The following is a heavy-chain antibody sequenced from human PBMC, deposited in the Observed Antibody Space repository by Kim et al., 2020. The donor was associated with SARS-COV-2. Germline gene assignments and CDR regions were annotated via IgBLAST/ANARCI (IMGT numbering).Heavy chain of an antibody. CDR1: GFTFSSHA. D-gene: IGHD4-17*01. V-gene: IGHV3-23*01. Sequence: GGSLRLSCAASGFTFSSHAMIWVRQAPGRGLEWVSTVSSRGSATYYADSVKGRFTISRDNSKSTLYLQMNSLRGEDTAVYYCAKEGDYGKYYYGMDVWGQGTTVTVSS. J-gene: IGHJ6*02. CDR3: AKEGDYGKYYYGMDV. CDR2: VSSRGSAT.